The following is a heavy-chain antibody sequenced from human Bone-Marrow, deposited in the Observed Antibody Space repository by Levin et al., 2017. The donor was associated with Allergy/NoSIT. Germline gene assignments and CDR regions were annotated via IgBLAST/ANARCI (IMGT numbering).Heavy chain of an antibody. Sequence: GGSLRLSCAASGFNFDGYAMHWVRQAPGKGLEWVSGITWNSGGMNYADSVQGRFTVSRDNAKNSLYLQMNSLRPEDTALYYCAKAGGNSDAFDIWGQGTMVTVSS. CDR1: GFNFDGYA. D-gene: IGHD1-14*01. CDR3: AKAGGNSDAFDI. J-gene: IGHJ3*02. V-gene: IGHV3-9*01. CDR2: ITWNSGGM.